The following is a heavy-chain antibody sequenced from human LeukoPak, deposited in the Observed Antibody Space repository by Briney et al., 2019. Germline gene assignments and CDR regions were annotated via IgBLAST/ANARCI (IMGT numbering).Heavy chain of an antibody. CDR1: GFTFSSYS. V-gene: IGHV3-48*01. CDR3: ARRGDYYDSSGYYVRPFDY. Sequence: PGGSLRLSCAASGFTFSSYSMNWVRQAPGKGLEWVSYISSSSSTIYYADSVKGRFTISRDNAKNSLYLQMNSLRAEDTAVYYCARRGDYYDSSGYYVRPFDYWGQGTLVTVSS. D-gene: IGHD3-22*01. J-gene: IGHJ4*02. CDR2: ISSSSSTI.